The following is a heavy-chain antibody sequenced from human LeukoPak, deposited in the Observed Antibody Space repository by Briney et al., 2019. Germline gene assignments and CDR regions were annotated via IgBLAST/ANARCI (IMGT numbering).Heavy chain of an antibody. V-gene: IGHV4-59*11. CDR1: GGSISSHY. CDR2: IYYSGST. D-gene: IGHD3-22*01. Sequence: PSETLSLTCTVSGGSISSHYWSWIRQPPGKGLECIGCIYYSGSTNYNPSLKSRVTISVDTSKNQFSLKLSSVTAADTAVYYCARGGVHYYDSSGPFDYWGQGTLVTVSS. CDR3: ARGGVHYYDSSGPFDY. J-gene: IGHJ4*02.